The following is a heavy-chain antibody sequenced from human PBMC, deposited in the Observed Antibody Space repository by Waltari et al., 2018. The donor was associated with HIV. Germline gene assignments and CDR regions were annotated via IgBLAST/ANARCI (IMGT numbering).Heavy chain of an antibody. D-gene: IGHD3-22*01. Sequence: QVQLVQSGAEVKKPGASVKVSCKDSGYTFTNYGISWVRQVPGQGLEWMGWITTYNGNTKYAQKLQGRVTMTTDTSTSTAYMELRSLRSDDTAVYYCARDRRKRDYDSSGYPVASDWGQGTLVTVSS. CDR2: ITTYNGNT. J-gene: IGHJ4*02. V-gene: IGHV1-18*01. CDR3: ARDRRKRDYDSSGYPVASD. CDR1: GYTFTNYG.